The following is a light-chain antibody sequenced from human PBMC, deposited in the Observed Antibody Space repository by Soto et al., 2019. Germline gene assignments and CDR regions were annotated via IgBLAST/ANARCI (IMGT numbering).Light chain of an antibody. J-gene: IGKJ1*01. V-gene: IGKV3-15*01. CDR2: GAS. Sequence: EVVVTQSPATLSVSPGERATLSCRASQSVSSNLAWYQQKPGQAPRLLIYGASTRATGIPARFSGSGSGTEFTLTISSLQSEDFAVYYCQQSAGTFGQGTKVEIK. CDR3: QQSAGT. CDR1: QSVSSN.